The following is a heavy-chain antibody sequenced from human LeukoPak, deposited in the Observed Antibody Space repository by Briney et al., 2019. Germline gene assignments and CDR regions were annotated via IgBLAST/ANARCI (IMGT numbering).Heavy chain of an antibody. D-gene: IGHD3-10*01. CDR3: ARGWWGDYYGSGSYSYPHYYYYMDV. J-gene: IGHJ6*03. CDR2: MYSSGST. V-gene: IGHV4-39*07. Sequence: PSETLSLTCTVSGGSISSSSYYWGWIRQPPGKGLEWIGSMYSSGSTYYNPSLKSRVTISVDTSKNQFSLKLSSVTAADTALYYCARGWWGDYYGSGSYSYPHYYYYMDVWGKGTTVTVSS. CDR1: GGSISSSSYY.